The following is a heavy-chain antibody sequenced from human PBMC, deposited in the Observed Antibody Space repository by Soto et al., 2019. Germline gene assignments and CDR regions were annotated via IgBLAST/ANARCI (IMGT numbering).Heavy chain of an antibody. CDR1: RFRFSDYY. Sequence: PGGSLRLSCDASRFRFSDYYMSWVRQAPGKGLEWVSFISSSGTTIYYADSVKGRFTISRDNAKNSLFLQMNSLRVEDTAVYYCASSEGNYYYYGMDVWGQGTTGTVSS. CDR3: ASSEGNYYYYGMDV. J-gene: IGHJ6*02. V-gene: IGHV3-11*01. CDR2: ISSSGTTI.